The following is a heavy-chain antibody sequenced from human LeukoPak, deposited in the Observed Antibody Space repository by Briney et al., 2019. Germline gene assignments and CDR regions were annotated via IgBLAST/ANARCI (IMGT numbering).Heavy chain of an antibody. Sequence: GGSLRLSCAASGFTFSSYAMSWVRQAPGKGLEWVSVIYSGGSTYYADSVKGRFTISRDNSKNTLYLQMNSLRAEDTAVYYCARAYYDSSGYQAPYYFDYWGQGTLVTVSS. V-gene: IGHV3-66*01. CDR3: ARAYYDSSGYQAPYYFDY. CDR1: GFTFSSYA. D-gene: IGHD3-22*01. CDR2: IYSGGST. J-gene: IGHJ4*02.